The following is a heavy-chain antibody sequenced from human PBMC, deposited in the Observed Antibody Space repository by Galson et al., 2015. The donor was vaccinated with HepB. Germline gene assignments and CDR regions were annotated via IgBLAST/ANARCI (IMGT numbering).Heavy chain of an antibody. D-gene: IGHD6-19*01. CDR1: GFTFSSYA. CDR3: ARDRLSGITGYSSGFFDY. CDR2: ISSSSYI. J-gene: IGHJ4*02. V-gene: IGHV3-21*01. Sequence: SLRLSCAASGFTFSSYAMSWVRQAPGKGLEWVSSISSSSYIYYADSVKGRFTISRDNAKNSLYLQMNSLRAEDTAVYYCARDRLSGITGYSSGFFDYWGQGTLVTVSS.